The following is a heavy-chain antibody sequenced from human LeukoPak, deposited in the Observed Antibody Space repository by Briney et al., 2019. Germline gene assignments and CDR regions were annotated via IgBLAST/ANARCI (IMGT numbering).Heavy chain of an antibody. CDR1: GGSIISYY. CDR2: IYTSGST. D-gene: IGHD1-1*01. V-gene: IGHV4-4*07. CDR3: ARVRLEPSFYYYYMDV. Sequence: SETLSLTCTVSGGSIISYYWSWIRQPAGKGLEWIGRIYTSGSTNYNPSLKSRVTMSVDTSKNQFSLKLSSVTAADTAVYYCARVRLEPSFYYYYMDVWGKGTTVTVSS. J-gene: IGHJ6*03.